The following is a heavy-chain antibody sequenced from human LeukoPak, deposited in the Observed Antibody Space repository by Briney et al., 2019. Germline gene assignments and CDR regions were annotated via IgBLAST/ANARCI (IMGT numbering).Heavy chain of an antibody. D-gene: IGHD3-16*02. J-gene: IGHJ4*02. Sequence: PSGTLSLTCSFYGGSFSINYWTWVRQSPGKGLEWIGEIDHSGITNYNQSLKSRVTISIDTSEIQFYLRLTSVTAADTALYYCARAVRDYRRGSYSHYFDYWGQGDLVTDSS. CDR1: GGSFSINY. CDR2: IDHSGIT. CDR3: ARAVRDYRRGSYSHYFDY. V-gene: IGHV4-34*01.